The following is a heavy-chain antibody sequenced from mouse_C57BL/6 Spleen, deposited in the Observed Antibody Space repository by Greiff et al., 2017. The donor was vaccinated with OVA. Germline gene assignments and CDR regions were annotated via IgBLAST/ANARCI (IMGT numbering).Heavy chain of an antibody. CDR1: GYTFTDYE. V-gene: IGHV1-15*01. CDR3: TRRYYYGSNYAMDY. J-gene: IGHJ4*01. D-gene: IGHD1-1*01. CDR2: IDPETGGT. Sequence: VKLMESGAELVRPGASVTLSCKASGYTFTDYEMHWVKQTPVHGLEWIGAIDPETGGTAYNQKFKGKAILTADKSSSTAYMELRSLTSEDSAVYYCTRRYYYGSNYAMDYWGQGTSVTVSS.